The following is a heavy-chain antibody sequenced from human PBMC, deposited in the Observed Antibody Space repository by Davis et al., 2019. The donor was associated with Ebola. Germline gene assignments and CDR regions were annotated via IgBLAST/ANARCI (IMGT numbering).Heavy chain of an antibody. D-gene: IGHD6-19*01. CDR1: GYTFTSNG. CDR3: ARDREWLEGWFDS. Sequence: AASVKVSCKASGYTFTSNGISWVRQAPGHGLEWMGWISAYNGNTNYAQKLQGRVTMTTDTSTSTAYMELRSLRSEDTAVYYCARDREWLEGWFDSWGQGTLVTVSS. CDR2: ISAYNGNT. J-gene: IGHJ5*01. V-gene: IGHV1-18*04.